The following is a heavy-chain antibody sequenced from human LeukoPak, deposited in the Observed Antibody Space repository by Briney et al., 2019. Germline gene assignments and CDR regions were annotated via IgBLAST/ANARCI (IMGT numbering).Heavy chain of an antibody. J-gene: IGHJ5*02. CDR1: GGSISSYY. CDR2: IYTSGST. D-gene: IGHD3-22*01. V-gene: IGHV4-4*09. CDR3: AREGAYDSSGYYYR. Sequence: SETLSLTCTVSGGSISSYYWSWIRQPPGKGLEWIGYIYTSGSTNYNPSLKSRVTISVDTSKNQFSLKLSSVTAADTAVYYCAREGAYDSSGYYYRWGQGTLVTVSS.